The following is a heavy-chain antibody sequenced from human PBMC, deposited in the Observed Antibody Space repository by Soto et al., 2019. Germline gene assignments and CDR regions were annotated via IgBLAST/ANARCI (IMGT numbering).Heavy chain of an antibody. Sequence: ASVKVSCKASGYTFTSYDINWVRQATGQGLEWMGWMNPNSGNTGYAQKFQGRVTMTRNTSISTAYMELSSLRSEDTAVYYCARGPFIYYYGSGSYYNVGRYGMDVWGQGTTVTVSS. CDR3: ARGPFIYYYGSGSYYNVGRYGMDV. J-gene: IGHJ6*02. CDR1: GYTFTSYD. V-gene: IGHV1-8*01. CDR2: MNPNSGNT. D-gene: IGHD3-10*01.